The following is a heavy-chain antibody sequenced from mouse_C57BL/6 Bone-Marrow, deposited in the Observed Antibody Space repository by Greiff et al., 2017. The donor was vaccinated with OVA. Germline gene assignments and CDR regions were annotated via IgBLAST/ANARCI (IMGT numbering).Heavy chain of an antibody. CDR2: ISNGGGST. V-gene: IGHV5-12*01. CDR3: ARPPYYYGSSIWYFDV. CDR1: GFTFSDYY. J-gene: IGHJ1*03. Sequence: EVKLMESGGGLVQPGGSLKLSCAASGFTFSDYYMSWVRQTPEKRLEWVAYISNGGGSTYYPDTVKGRFTISRDNAKNTLYLQMSRLKSEDTAMYDCARPPYYYGSSIWYFDVWGTGTTVTVSS. D-gene: IGHD1-1*01.